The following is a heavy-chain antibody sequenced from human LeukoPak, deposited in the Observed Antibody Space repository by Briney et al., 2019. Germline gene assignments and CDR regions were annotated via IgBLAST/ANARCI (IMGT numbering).Heavy chain of an antibody. Sequence: ASVKVSCKPSGYTFIDHYLHWVRQAPGQGLESLGWIDPDTGDTNYPQKFKGRVTMTRDTSSSTAYMELNRLRSDDTAVYYCARAGHNSNSGGYDFWGLGTLVTVSS. CDR1: GYTFIDHY. V-gene: IGHV1-2*02. D-gene: IGHD3-22*01. CDR2: IDPDTGDT. CDR3: ARAGHNSNSGGYDF. J-gene: IGHJ4*02.